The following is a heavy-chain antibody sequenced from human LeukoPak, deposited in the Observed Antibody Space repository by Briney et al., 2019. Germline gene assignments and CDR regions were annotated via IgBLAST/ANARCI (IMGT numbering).Heavy chain of an antibody. Sequence: GGSLRLSCAASGFTFSNAWMSWVRQAPGKGLEWVGRIKSKTDGGTTDYAAPVKGRFTISRDDSKNTLYLQMNSLRAEDTAVYYCAREYGGNSDFDYWGQGTLVTVSS. CDR3: AREYGGNSDFDY. D-gene: IGHD4-23*01. V-gene: IGHV3-15*01. J-gene: IGHJ4*02. CDR1: GFTFSNAW. CDR2: IKSKTDGGTT.